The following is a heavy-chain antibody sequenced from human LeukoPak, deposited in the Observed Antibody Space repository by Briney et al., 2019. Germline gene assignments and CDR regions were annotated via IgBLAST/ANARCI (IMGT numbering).Heavy chain of an antibody. CDR3: ARVNYDSSGYYWGFDY. CDR1: GGSISSSNW. D-gene: IGHD3-22*01. V-gene: IGHV4-4*02. Sequence: PSETLSLTCAVSGGSISSSNWWSWVRQPPGKGLEWIGEIYHSGSTNYNPSLKSRVTISVDKSKNQFSLKLSSVTAADTAVYYCARVNYDSSGYYWGFDYWGQGTLVTVSS. J-gene: IGHJ4*02. CDR2: IYHSGST.